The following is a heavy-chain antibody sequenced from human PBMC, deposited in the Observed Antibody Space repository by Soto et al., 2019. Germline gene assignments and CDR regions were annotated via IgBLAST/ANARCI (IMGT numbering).Heavy chain of an antibody. V-gene: IGHV3-66*01. Sequence: PGGSLRLSCAASEFTVSSNYMSWVRQAPGKGLEWVSLIHSDGSAYYADSVKGRFTISRDKSKNTLYLQMNSLRAEDTAVYYCARAPLYYDVLTKKTRTRHYLDYWGQGTLVTVSS. CDR1: EFTVSSNY. CDR2: IHSDGSA. D-gene: IGHD3-9*01. CDR3: ARAPLYYDVLTKKTRTRHYLDY. J-gene: IGHJ4*02.